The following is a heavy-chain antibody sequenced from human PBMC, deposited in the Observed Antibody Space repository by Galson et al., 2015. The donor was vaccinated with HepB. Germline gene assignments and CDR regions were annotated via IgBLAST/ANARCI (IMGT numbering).Heavy chain of an antibody. D-gene: IGHD3-10*01. J-gene: IGHJ4*02. V-gene: IGHV3-23*01. CDR2: ISGSGGSA. CDR1: GFTFSSYA. CDR3: AKDGDGIYGSGSSDY. Sequence: SLRLSCAASGFTFSSYAMSWVRQAPGKGLEWVSAISGSGGSAYYADSVKGRFTISRDNSKNTLYLQMNSLRAEDTAVYYCAKDGDGIYGSGSSDYWGQGTLVTVSS.